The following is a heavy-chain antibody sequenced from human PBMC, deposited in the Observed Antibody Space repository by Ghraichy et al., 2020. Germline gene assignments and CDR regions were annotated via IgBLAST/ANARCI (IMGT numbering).Heavy chain of an antibody. Sequence: ESLNISCGVYGGSLTNYYWSWIRQTPVKGLEWIGEINHSGTTNYNPSLKSRVAMSLDTSNNQFFLKLNSVTVADAAVYFCARRSIRSTVVVQPPTRGGFDPWGQGVLVTVSS. D-gene: IGHD1-1*01. J-gene: IGHJ5*02. CDR3: ARRSIRSTVVVQPPTRGGFDP. CDR2: INHSGTT. CDR1: GGSLTNYY. V-gene: IGHV4-34*01.